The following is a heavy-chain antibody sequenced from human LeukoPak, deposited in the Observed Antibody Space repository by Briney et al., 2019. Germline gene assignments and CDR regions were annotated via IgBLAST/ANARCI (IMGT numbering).Heavy chain of an antibody. CDR2: IKSKTDGGTT. D-gene: IGHD4-17*01. V-gene: IGHV3-15*01. CDR3: TTVIYGGDYQPFDP. CDR1: AFTFSNAW. Sequence: GGSLRLSCAASAFTFSNAWMSWVRQAPGKGLEWVGRIKSKTDGGTTDYAAPVKGRFTISRDDSKNTLYLQMNSLKTEDTAVYYCTTVIYGGDYQPFDPWGQGTLVTVSS. J-gene: IGHJ5*02.